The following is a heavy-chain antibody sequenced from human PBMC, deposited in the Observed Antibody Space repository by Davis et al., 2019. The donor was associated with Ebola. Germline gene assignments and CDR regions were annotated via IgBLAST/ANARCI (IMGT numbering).Heavy chain of an antibody. J-gene: IGHJ6*02. Sequence: PGGSLRLSCKGSGYSFTSYWIGWVRQMPGKGLEWMGIIYPGDSDTRYSPSFQGQVTISADKSISTAYLQWSSLKDSDTAMYYCARHRYCSGGSCYSVHQYGVDVWGQGTTVTVSS. CDR2: IYPGDSDT. CDR3: ARHRYCSGGSCYSVHQYGVDV. V-gene: IGHV5-51*01. D-gene: IGHD2-15*01. CDR1: GYSFTSYW.